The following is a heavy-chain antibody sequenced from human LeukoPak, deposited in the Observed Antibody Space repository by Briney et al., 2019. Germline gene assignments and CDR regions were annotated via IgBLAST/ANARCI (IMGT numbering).Heavy chain of an antibody. CDR3: ARESSSYYYDSSGPLNY. CDR2: INSDGSST. CDR1: GFTFSSYW. Sequence: PGGSLRLSCAASGFTFSSYWMHWVRQAPGKGLVWVSRINSDGSSTSYADSVKGRFTISRDNAKNTLYLQMNSLRAEDTAVYYCARESSSYYYDSSGPLNYWGQGTLVTVSS. J-gene: IGHJ4*02. D-gene: IGHD3-22*01. V-gene: IGHV3-74*01.